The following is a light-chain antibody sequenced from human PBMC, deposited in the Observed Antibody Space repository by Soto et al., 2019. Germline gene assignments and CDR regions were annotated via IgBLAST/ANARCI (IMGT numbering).Light chain of an antibody. CDR1: QSFRGL. J-gene: IGKJ5*01. CDR2: DAY. Sequence: EVVLTQSPVTLSLSPGERATLSCRASQSFRGLLAWYQQKPGQAPRLLIYDAYNRATGIPPRFSGSGPGTDVTLPISSLEPEDSAVYYCQQRHMWPITFGQGTRLEIK. V-gene: IGKV3-11*01. CDR3: QQRHMWPIT.